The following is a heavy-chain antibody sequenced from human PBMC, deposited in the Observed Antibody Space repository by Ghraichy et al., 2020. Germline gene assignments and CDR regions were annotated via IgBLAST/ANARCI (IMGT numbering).Heavy chain of an antibody. D-gene: IGHD3-10*01. CDR3: ARDVRTETYGSGYNWFDP. J-gene: IGHJ5*02. CDR1: GGSISSYY. CDR2: IYYSGST. Sequence: SETLSLTCTVSGGSISSYYWSWIRQPPGKGLEWIGYIYYSGSTNYNPSLKSRVTISVDTSKNQFSLKLSSVTAADTAVYYCARDVRTETYGSGYNWFDPWGQGTLVTVSS. V-gene: IGHV4-59*01.